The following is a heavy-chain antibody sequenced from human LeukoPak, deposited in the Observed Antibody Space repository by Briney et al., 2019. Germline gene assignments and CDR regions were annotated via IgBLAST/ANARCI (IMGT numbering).Heavy chain of an antibody. D-gene: IGHD2-2*01. V-gene: IGHV3-23*01. J-gene: IGHJ6*02. CDR3: AKAPYIVVVPAATRPYYYGMDV. CDR1: GFTFSSYA. Sequence: GGSLRLSCAASGFTFSSYAMSWVRQAPGKWLEWVSAISGSGGSTYYADSVKGRFTISRDNSKNTLYLQMNSLRAEDTAVYYCAKAPYIVVVPAATRPYYYGMDVWGQGTTVTVSS. CDR2: ISGSGGST.